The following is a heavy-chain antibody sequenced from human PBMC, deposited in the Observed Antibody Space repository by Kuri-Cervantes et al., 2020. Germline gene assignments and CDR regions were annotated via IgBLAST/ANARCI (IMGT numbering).Heavy chain of an antibody. Sequence: ASVKVSCKASGYTFTSYGISWVRQAPGQGLEWMGWISAYNGNTNYAQKLQGRVTMTTDTSTSTAYMELRSLRSDDTAVYYCARDLFPTAMVTGLDYWGRGTLVTVSS. V-gene: IGHV1-18*01. D-gene: IGHD5-18*01. J-gene: IGHJ4*02. CDR1: GYTFTSYG. CDR2: ISAYNGNT. CDR3: ARDLFPTAMVTGLDY.